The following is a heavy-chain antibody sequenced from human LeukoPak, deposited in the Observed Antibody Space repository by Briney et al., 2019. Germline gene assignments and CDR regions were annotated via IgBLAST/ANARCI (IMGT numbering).Heavy chain of an antibody. V-gene: IGHV3-66*01. Sequence: PGGSLRLSCAASGFTFNNAWLTWVRQAPGKGLEWVSVIYSGGGTYYADSVKGRFTISRDNSKNTVYLQMNSLRAEDTAVYYCATETDDYWGQGTLVTVSS. CDR2: IYSGGGT. D-gene: IGHD2-21*02. CDR1: GFTFNNAW. J-gene: IGHJ4*02. CDR3: ATETDDY.